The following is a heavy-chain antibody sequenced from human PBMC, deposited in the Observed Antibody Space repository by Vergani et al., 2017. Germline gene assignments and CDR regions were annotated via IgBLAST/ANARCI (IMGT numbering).Heavy chain of an antibody. CDR1: GYSIRNDYY. CDR2: IYHSGST. CDR3: TRQPQEGASGPPSVPT. V-gene: IGHV4-38-2*01. D-gene: IGHD5-12*01. Sequence: QVQLQESGPGLVEPSETLSLTCAVSGYSIRNDYYWGWIRQPPGKGLEWIGSIYHSGSTHYNPSLKSLVTISVDTSKNDFSLKVTSVTAADTAVYYCTRQPQEGASGPPSVPTWGQGISVIVSS. J-gene: IGHJ4*02.